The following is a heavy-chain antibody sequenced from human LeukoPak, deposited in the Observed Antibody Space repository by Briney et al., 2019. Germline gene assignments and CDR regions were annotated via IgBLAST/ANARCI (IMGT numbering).Heavy chain of an antibody. Sequence: SETLSLTCTVSGGSISSYHWSWIRQPPGKGLEWIGYIYYSGSTTYNPSLKSRVTISVDTSKNQFSLKLSSVTAADTAVYYCARHGAPLGGKARSDFQHWGQGTLVTVSS. V-gene: IGHV4-59*08. CDR1: GGSISSYH. D-gene: IGHD4-23*01. J-gene: IGHJ1*01. CDR3: ARHGAPLGGKARSDFQH. CDR2: IYYSGST.